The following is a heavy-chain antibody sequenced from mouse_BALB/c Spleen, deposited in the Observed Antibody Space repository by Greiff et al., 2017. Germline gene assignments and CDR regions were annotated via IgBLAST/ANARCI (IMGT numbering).Heavy chain of an antibody. J-gene: IGHJ2*01. CDR3: AREGPNYFDY. V-gene: IGHV3-2*02. CDR1: GYSITSDYA. Sequence: EVQLVESGPGLVKPSQSLSLTCSVTGYSITSDYAWNWIRQFPGNKLEWMGYISYSGSTSYNPSLKSRISITRDTSKNQFFLQLNSVTTEDTATYYCAREGPNYFDYWGQGTTLTVSS. D-gene: IGHD3-3*01. CDR2: ISYSGST.